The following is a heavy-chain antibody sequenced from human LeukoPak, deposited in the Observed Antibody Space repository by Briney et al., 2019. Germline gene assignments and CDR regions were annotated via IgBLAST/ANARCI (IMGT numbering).Heavy chain of an antibody. V-gene: IGHV3-66*01. D-gene: IGHD3-10*01. CDR1: TFTVSTNY. CDR2: IYTGGSP. CDR3: VPLTDGSVYQ. Sequence: PGGSLRLSCAASTFTVSTNYMTWVRQAPGKGLEWVSMIYTGGSPYYADSVKGRFTISRDNSKNTLNLQMNSLRVEDTAVYYCVPLTDGSVYQWGQGTLVTVSS. J-gene: IGHJ4*02.